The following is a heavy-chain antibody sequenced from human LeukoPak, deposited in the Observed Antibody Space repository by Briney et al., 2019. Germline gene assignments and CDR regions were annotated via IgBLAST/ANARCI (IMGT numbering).Heavy chain of an antibody. Sequence: PGGSLRLSCAASGFTFSDYYMSWIRQAPGKGLEWVSYISSSGGTIYYADSVKGRFTISRDNSKNSLYLQMNSLRAEDTAVYSCARDYLFATTSGGSDYWGQGTLVTVSS. J-gene: IGHJ4*02. CDR3: ARDYLFATTSGGSDY. D-gene: IGHD3-16*01. CDR2: ISSSGGTI. CDR1: GFTFSDYY. V-gene: IGHV3-11*01.